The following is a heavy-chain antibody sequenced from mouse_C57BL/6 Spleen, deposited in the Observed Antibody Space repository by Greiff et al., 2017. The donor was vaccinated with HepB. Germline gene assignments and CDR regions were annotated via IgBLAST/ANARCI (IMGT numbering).Heavy chain of an antibody. CDR3: ARGGYYGSFPDWYFDV. J-gene: IGHJ1*03. Sequence: QVQLQQSGAELLKPGASVKLSCKATGYTFTGYWIEWVKQRPGHGLEWIGEILPGSGSTNYNEKFKGKATFTADTSSNTAYMQLSSLTTEDSAIYYCARGGYYGSFPDWYFDVWGTVTTVTVSS. CDR1: GYTFTGYW. V-gene: IGHV1-9*01. D-gene: IGHD1-1*01. CDR2: ILPGSGST.